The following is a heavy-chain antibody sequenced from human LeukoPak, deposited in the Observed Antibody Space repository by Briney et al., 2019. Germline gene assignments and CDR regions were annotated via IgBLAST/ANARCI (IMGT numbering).Heavy chain of an antibody. V-gene: IGHV1-69*04. CDR2: IIPNLGTT. Sequence: ASVKVSCKASGGTSNSHAISWVRQAPGQGLEWMGRIIPNLGTTNRAQNFQDRVTLTADKSTNTAYMELTSLTSDGTAVYYCATTNDGGGYQWGDFFDLWGQGTLVTVSS. CDR3: ATTNDGGGYQWGDFFDL. D-gene: IGHD3-22*01. CDR1: GGTSNSHA. J-gene: IGHJ4*02.